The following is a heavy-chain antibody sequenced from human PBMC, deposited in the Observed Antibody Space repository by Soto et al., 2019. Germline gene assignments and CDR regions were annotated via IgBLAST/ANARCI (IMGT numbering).Heavy chain of an antibody. CDR3: ARGTIELRYSSTYYFDY. CDR1: GGSISSGGYS. CDR2: IYHSGST. V-gene: IGHV4-30-2*01. D-gene: IGHD3-9*01. Sequence: SETLSLTCAVSGGSISSGGYSWSWIRQPPGKGLEWIGYIYHSGSTYYNPSLKSRVTISVDRSKNQFSLKLSSVTAADTAVYYCARGTIELRYSSTYYFDYWGQRTLVTVSS. J-gene: IGHJ4*02.